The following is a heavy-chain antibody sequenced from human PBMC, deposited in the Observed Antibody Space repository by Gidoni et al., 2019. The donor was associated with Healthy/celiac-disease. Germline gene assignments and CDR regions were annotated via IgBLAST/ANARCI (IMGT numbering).Heavy chain of an antibody. D-gene: IGHD3-3*01. J-gene: IGHJ5*02. CDR3: ARSGRLRSWFDP. CDR2: IYYSGST. V-gene: IGHV4-59*01. Sequence: QVQLQESGPGLVTPSETLSLTCTVSGGSISSYYWSWIRQPPGKGLEWIGYIYYSGSTNYNPSLKSRVTISVDTSKSQFSLKLSSVTAADTAVYYCARSGRLRSWFDPWGQGTLVTVSS. CDR1: GGSISSYY.